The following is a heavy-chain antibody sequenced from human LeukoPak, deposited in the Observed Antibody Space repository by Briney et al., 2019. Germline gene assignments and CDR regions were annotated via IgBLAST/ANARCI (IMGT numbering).Heavy chain of an antibody. CDR1: GYSISSGYY. D-gene: IGHD3-10*01. J-gene: IGHJ5*02. Sequence: PSETLSLTCTVSGYSISSGYYWGWIRPPPGKGLEWIGSIYHSGSTYYNPSLKSRVTISVDTSKNQFSLKLSSVTAADTAVYYCARDTSEITMVRGGLNWFDPWGQGTLVTVSS. CDR3: ARDTSEITMVRGGLNWFDP. CDR2: IYHSGST. V-gene: IGHV4-38-2*02.